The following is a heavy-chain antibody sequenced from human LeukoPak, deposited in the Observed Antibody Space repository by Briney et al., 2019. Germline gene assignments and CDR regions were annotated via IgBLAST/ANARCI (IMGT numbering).Heavy chain of an antibody. J-gene: IGHJ6*02. V-gene: IGHV1-69*13. Sequence: SVKVSCKASGGTFSSYAINWVRQAPGQGLEWMGGIIPIFGTANYAQKFQGRVTITADESTSIAYMELSSLRSEDTAVYYCASSGVGDYYYYYGMDVWGQGTTVTVSS. CDR2: IIPIFGTA. CDR1: GGTFSSYA. CDR3: ASSGVGDYYYYYGMDV. D-gene: IGHD2-21*02.